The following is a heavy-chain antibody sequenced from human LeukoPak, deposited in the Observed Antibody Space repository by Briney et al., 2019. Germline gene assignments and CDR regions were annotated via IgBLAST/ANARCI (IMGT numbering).Heavy chain of an antibody. CDR1: GFTFDDYG. CDR2: ITNWNGGST. D-gene: IGHD5-18*01. Sequence: PGGSLRLSCEASGFTFDDYGMSWVRQSTGKGLEWVSAITNWNGGSTGYADSVRGRFTISRDNAKNSLYLQMNSLRAEDTALYYCAKVNVDTAMDNPENYFDYWGQGTLVTVSS. CDR3: AKVNVDTAMDNPENYFDY. V-gene: IGHV3-20*04. J-gene: IGHJ4*02.